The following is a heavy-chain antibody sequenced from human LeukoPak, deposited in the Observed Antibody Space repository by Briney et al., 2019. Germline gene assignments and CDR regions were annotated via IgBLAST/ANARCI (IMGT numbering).Heavy chain of an antibody. Sequence: GGSLRLSCAASGFTLSSYAMSWVRQAPGKGLEWVSAISGSGGSTYYADSVKGRFTISRDNSKNTLYLQMNSLRAEDTAVYYCAKDQAPSRALTGLYDYWGQGTLVTVSS. CDR3: AKDQAPSRALTGLYDY. CDR1: GFTLSSYA. CDR2: ISGSGGST. J-gene: IGHJ4*02. D-gene: IGHD3-9*01. V-gene: IGHV3-23*01.